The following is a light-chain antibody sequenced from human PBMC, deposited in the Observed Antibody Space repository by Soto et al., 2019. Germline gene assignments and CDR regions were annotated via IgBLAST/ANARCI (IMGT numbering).Light chain of an antibody. CDR3: LQYDSYPYT. CDR2: AAS. Sequence: DIQMTQSPSSVSASIGDRVTITCRASQDISDYLGWFQQKPGKAPKSLIYAASTLQSGVPSHFRGRGSGTDFTRTIDGLQPADFATYFCLQYDSYPYTFGQGTKLEIK. J-gene: IGKJ2*01. V-gene: IGKV1-16*02. CDR1: QDISDY.